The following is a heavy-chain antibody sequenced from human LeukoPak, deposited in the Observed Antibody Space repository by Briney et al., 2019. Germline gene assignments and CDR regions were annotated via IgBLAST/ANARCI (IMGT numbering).Heavy chain of an antibody. J-gene: IGHJ6*03. Sequence: ASVKVSCKASGYTFTGYYMHWVRQAPGQGLEWMGWINPNSGGTNYAQKFQGRVTMTRDTSISTAYMELSSLRSEDTAVYYCARGSGSSGYYYNLYYYYMDVWGKGTTVTISS. V-gene: IGHV1-2*02. D-gene: IGHD3-22*01. CDR1: GYTFTGYY. CDR3: ARGSGSSGYYYNLYYYYMDV. CDR2: INPNSGGT.